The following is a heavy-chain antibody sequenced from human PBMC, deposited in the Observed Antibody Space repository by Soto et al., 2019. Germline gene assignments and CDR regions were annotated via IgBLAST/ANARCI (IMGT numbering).Heavy chain of an antibody. J-gene: IGHJ4*02. D-gene: IGHD3-10*01. CDR2: FRSGGDDGTT. Sequence: RVSLRLSCAASGFTFSSYSMSWVRQAPGKGLEWVSGFRSGGDDGTTYYADSVKGRFTISRDNSKNTLFLQMDSLRAEDTAIYYCAKKVNSGPGSQYFDYWGQGTLVTVSS. CDR1: GFTFSSYS. V-gene: IGHV3-23*01. CDR3: AKKVNSGPGSQYFDY.